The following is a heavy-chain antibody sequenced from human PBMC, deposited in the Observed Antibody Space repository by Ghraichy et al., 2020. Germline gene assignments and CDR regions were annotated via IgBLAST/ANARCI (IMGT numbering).Heavy chain of an antibody. J-gene: IGHJ6*03. CDR1: GGSISTFY. V-gene: IGHV4-59*01. CDR2: VYHSGST. D-gene: IGHD2-8*01. CDR3: ARGERGLSVPNDFYYMDV. Sequence: SETLSLTCTVSGGSISTFYWSWIRQPPGKGLEWIGYVYHSGSTSSNPSLKSRLTISVDTSKNQFSLMLKSVTAADTAVYFCARGERGLSVPNDFYYMDVWGKVTPVTVSS.